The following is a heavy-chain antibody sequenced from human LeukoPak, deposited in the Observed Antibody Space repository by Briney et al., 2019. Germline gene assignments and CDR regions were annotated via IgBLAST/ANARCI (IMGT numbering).Heavy chain of an antibody. J-gene: IGHJ4*02. D-gene: IGHD6-13*01. CDR3: LIAAAGNEFDY. CDR2: IYSGGST. CDR1: GFTVSSNY. Sequence: PGGSLRLSCAASGFTVSSNYMSWVRQAPGKGLEWVSAIYSGGSTYYADSVKGRFTISRDNSKNTLYLQMNSLRAEDTAVYYCLIAAAGNEFDYWGQGTLVTVSS. V-gene: IGHV3-66*01.